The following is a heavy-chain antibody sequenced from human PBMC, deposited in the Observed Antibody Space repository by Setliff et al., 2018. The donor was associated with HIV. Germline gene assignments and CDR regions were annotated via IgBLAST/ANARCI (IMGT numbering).Heavy chain of an antibody. CDR1: GGSISSYY. V-gene: IGHV4-4*07. Sequence: SETLSLTCTVSGGSISSYYWIWIRQPAGKGLELIGRIYTSGSTNYNPSLKSRVTMSVDTSKNQFYLKLSSVTAADTAVYDCARGGERSSSWFEYFQHWGQGTLVTVSS. J-gene: IGHJ1*01. D-gene: IGHD6-13*01. CDR3: ARGGERSSSWFEYFQH. CDR2: IYTSGST.